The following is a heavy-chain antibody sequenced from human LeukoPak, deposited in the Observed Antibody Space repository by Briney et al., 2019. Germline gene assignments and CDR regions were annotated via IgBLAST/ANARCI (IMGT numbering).Heavy chain of an antibody. CDR2: ISYDGSNT. CDR3: AKPYYYGSRSDMDY. V-gene: IGHV3-30*18. Sequence: PGRALRLSCAASGFTFSSYGMHWVRQAPGKGLEWVAVISYDGSNTYYADSVKGRFTISRDNSKNMLYLQMNSLRAEDTAVYYCAKPYYYGSRSDMDYWGQGTLVTVSS. D-gene: IGHD3-10*01. CDR1: GFTFSSYG. J-gene: IGHJ4*02.